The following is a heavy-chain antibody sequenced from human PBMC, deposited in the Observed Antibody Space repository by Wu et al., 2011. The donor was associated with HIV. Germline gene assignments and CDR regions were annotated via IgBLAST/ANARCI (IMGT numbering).Heavy chain of an antibody. D-gene: IGHD6-13*01. Sequence: GLEWMGRIIPIFGSPNYAQKFQDRVTITADKSTNTAFMELSSLRSEDTAVFYCARDLGLAAPPEKWYFDLWGRGTLVTVSS. CDR2: IIPIFGSP. V-gene: IGHV1-69*06. J-gene: IGHJ2*01. CDR3: ARDLGLAAPPEKWYFDL.